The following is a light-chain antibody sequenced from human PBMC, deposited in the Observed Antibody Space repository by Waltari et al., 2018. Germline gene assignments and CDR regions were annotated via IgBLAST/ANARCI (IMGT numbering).Light chain of an antibody. CDR2: EVS. Sequence: QSALTQPASVSGSPGQSITISCTGTGSDVGGYNYVSWYQHHPGKAPQLMIYEVSNRPSGVSNRFSGSKSGNTASLTISGLQAEDEADYYCSSYTSSGTYVFGTGTNVTVL. V-gene: IGLV2-14*01. CDR1: GSDVGGYNY. J-gene: IGLJ1*01. CDR3: SSYTSSGTYV.